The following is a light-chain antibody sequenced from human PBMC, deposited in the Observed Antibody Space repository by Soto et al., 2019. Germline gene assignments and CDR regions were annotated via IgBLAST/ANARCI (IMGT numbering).Light chain of an antibody. J-gene: IGKJ5*01. CDR3: QQRSKWPIT. Sequence: EIALTQSPATMSLSPGEKATLSCRASQSVSSYLAWYQQKPGQAPRLLIYDASNRATGIPARFSGSGSGTDFTLTISSLEPEDFGVYYCQQRSKWPITFGQGTRLEIK. CDR1: QSVSSY. CDR2: DAS. V-gene: IGKV3-11*01.